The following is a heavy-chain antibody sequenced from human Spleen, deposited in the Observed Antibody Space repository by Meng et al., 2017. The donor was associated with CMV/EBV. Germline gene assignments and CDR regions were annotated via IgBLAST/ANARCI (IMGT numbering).Heavy chain of an antibody. CDR3: ARDSPYSSYGSGLEF. CDR2: ISAYNGYT. V-gene: IGHV1-18*01. Sequence: ASVKVSCKASGGTFSNYAINWVRQAPGQGLEWMGWISAYNGYTNYAQKFQDRVTMTTDTTTHTAYMELRNLRSDDTAVFYCARDSPYSSYGSGLEFWGQGTLVTVSS. D-gene: IGHD3-10*01. J-gene: IGHJ1*01. CDR1: GGTFSNYA.